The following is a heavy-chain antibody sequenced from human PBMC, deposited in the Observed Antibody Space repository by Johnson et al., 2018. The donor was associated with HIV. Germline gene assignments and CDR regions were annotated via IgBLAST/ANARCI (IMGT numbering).Heavy chain of an antibody. CDR2: IYSGGTT. D-gene: IGHD4-11*01. V-gene: IGHV3-66*02. CDR3: GCPVTTSDHDDAFDI. J-gene: IGHJ3*02. CDR1: GFTVSSNY. Sequence: EVQLVESGGGLVQPGGSLRLSCAASGFTVSSNYMSWVRQAPGKGLEWVSVIYSGGTTYYADSVKGRFTISRDNSKNTLYLQMNSLRAEDTAVYYCGCPVTTSDHDDAFDIWGQGTMVTVSS.